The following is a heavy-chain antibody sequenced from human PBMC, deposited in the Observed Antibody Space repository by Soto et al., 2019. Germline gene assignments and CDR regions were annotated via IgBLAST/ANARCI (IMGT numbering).Heavy chain of an antibody. V-gene: IGHV5-10-1*01. D-gene: IGHD6-13*01. J-gene: IGHJ6*02. Sequence: GESLKISCKGSGSSFTSYWISWVRQMPGKGLEWMGRIDPSDSYTNYSPSLQGHVTISADKSISTAYLQWSSLKASDTAMYYCACKAAEFTYYYYGMDVWGQGTTVTVSS. CDR1: GSSFTSYW. CDR3: ACKAAEFTYYYYGMDV. CDR2: IDPSDSYT.